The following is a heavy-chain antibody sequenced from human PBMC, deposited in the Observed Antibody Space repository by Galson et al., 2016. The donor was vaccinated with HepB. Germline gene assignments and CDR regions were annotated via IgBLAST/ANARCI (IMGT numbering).Heavy chain of an antibody. V-gene: IGHV3-53*01. D-gene: IGHD1-1*01. J-gene: IGHJ4*02. CDR3: ARTTLDYLDH. Sequence: LLLSCAASGFIVSNNYMSWVRQAPGKGLEWVSVIYGGGDTFYSDSVKGRFTIPRDNSKNTLFPHMNSLSAEATAVYYCARTTLDYLDHWGQGALVTVSS. CDR2: IYGGGDT. CDR1: GFIVSNNY.